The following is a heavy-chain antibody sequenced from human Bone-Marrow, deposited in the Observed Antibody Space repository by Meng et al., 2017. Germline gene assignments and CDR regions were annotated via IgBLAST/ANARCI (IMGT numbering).Heavy chain of an antibody. CDR1: GGTFSSYA. CDR2: IIPIFGTA. D-gene: IGHD6-19*01. V-gene: IGHV1-69*13. J-gene: IGHJ4*02. Sequence: SVKVSCKASGGTFSSYAISWVRQAPGQGLEWMGGIIPIFGTANYAQKFQGRVTITADESTSTAYMELSSLRSEDTAVYYCASGARAGRNYFDYWGQGTLVTVSS. CDR3: ASGARAGRNYFDY.